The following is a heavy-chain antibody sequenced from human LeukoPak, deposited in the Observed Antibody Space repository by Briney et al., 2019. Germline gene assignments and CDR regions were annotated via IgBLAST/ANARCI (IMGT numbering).Heavy chain of an antibody. CDR3: ARGKAYQPYYFDY. Sequence: SETLSLTCTVSGGSISSYYWSWIRQPPGKGLEWIGYIYYSGSTNYNPSLKSRVTISVDTSKNQFSLKLSSVTAADTAVYYCARGKAYQPYYFDYWGQGTLVTVSS. D-gene: IGHD2-2*01. V-gene: IGHV4-59*01. J-gene: IGHJ4*02. CDR2: IYYSGST. CDR1: GGSISSYY.